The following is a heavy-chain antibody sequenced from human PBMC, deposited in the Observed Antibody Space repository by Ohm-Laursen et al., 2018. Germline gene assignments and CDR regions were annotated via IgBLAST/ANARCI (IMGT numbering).Heavy chain of an antibody. CDR3: ARGRWVTPFDY. D-gene: IGHD2-21*02. CDR2: IYYSGST. Sequence: SDTLSLTCTVSGGSISSSSYYWSWIRQPPGKGLEWIGYIYYSGSTNYNPSLKSRVTISVDASKNQFSLNLSSVTAADTAVYYCARGRWVTPFDYWGQGALVTVSS. CDR1: GGSISSSSYY. J-gene: IGHJ4*02. V-gene: IGHV4-61*05.